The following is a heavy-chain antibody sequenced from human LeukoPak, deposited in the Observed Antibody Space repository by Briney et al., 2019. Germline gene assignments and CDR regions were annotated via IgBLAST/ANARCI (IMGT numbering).Heavy chain of an antibody. CDR2: INPNSGGT. Sequence: ASVKVSCKASGYTFTGYYMHWVRQAPGQGLEWMGWINPNSGGTNYAQKFQGWVTMTRDTSISTAYMELSSLRSEDTAVYYCARGSSDDYGDYGKIDYWGQGTLVTVSS. CDR3: ARGSSDDYGDYGKIDY. J-gene: IGHJ4*02. CDR1: GYTFTGYY. V-gene: IGHV1-2*04. D-gene: IGHD4-17*01.